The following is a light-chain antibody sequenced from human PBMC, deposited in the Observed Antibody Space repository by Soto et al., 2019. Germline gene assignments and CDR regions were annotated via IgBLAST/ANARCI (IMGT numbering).Light chain of an antibody. CDR1: SSDVGVYNY. CDR2: EVS. CDR3: SSYAGSNNVV. J-gene: IGLJ2*01. Sequence: QSALTQPPSASGSPGQSVTISCTGTSSDVGVYNYVSWYQQHPGKAPKLLIYEVSKRPSGVHDRFSGYKSGTTASLTVSGLQAEDEADFYCSSYAGSNNVVFGGGTKLTVL. V-gene: IGLV2-8*01.